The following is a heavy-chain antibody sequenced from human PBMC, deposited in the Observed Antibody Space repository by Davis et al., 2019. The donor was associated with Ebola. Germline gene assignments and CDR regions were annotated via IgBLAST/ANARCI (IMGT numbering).Heavy chain of an antibody. J-gene: IGHJ4*02. CDR3: ASPHQIRGRNYFDC. V-gene: IGHV4-34*01. CDR1: GGSFSDYY. D-gene: IGHD3/OR15-3a*01. Sequence: PSETLSLTCAVYGGSFSDYYWSWIRQPPGKGLEWIGEMNRRGRAYYNPSLKSRVTISVDTSKNQFSLKLGSVTAADTAVYYCASPHQIRGRNYFDCWGQGTLVTVSS. CDR2: MNRRGRA.